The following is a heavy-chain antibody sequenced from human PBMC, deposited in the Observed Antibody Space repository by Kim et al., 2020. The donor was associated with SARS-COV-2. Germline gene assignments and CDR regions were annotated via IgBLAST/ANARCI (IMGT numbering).Heavy chain of an antibody. CDR2: IYHSGST. Sequence: SETLSLTCAVSGGSISSSNWWSWVRQPPGKGLEWIGEIYHSGSTNYNPSLKSRVTISVDKSKNQFSLKLSSVTAADTAVYYCARVAQLWFGESYYYGMDVWGQGTTVTVSS. D-gene: IGHD3-10*01. J-gene: IGHJ6*02. V-gene: IGHV4-4*02. CDR1: GGSISSSNW. CDR3: ARVAQLWFGESYYYGMDV.